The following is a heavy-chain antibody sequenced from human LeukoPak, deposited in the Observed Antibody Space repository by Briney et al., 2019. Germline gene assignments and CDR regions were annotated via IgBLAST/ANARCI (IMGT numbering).Heavy chain of an antibody. J-gene: IGHJ4*02. V-gene: IGHV3-11*01. CDR2: ISSSGFST. Sequence: SGGSLRLSCAASGFNFSDYYMSWIRQAPGKGLEWVSYISSSGFSTYYAGSVKGRFTISRDNARNSLYLQMNSLAPEDTALYYCARGKRRFDHWGQGTLVSVSS. CDR3: ARGKRRFDH. CDR1: GFNFSDYY.